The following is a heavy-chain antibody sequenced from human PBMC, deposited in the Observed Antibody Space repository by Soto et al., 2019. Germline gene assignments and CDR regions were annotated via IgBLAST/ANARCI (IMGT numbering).Heavy chain of an antibody. CDR2: ISGRSSSI. CDR3: VRDQRQAPGVQVRRLGSGRYGMDV. Sequence: GSLRLSCEASGFSLSEFSMNWVRQAPGKGLEWLSYISGRSSSIYYSDSAMGRFTISRDNAKNTVYLQMDSLRVEDTAVYFCVRDQRQAPGVQVRRLGSGRYGMDVWGRGTTVNVSS. J-gene: IGHJ6*02. V-gene: IGHV3-21*05. D-gene: IGHD2-15*01. CDR1: GFSLSEFS.